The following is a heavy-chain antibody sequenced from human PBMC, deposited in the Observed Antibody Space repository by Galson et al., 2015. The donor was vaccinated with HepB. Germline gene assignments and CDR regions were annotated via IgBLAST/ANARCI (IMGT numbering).Heavy chain of an antibody. J-gene: IGHJ4*02. CDR3: AKDQGGSGSYLRGPKPDY. CDR2: ISGSGGST. V-gene: IGHV3-23*01. D-gene: IGHD3-10*01. CDR1: GFTFSSYA. Sequence: SLRLSYAASGFTFSSYAMSWVRQAPGKGLEWVSAISGSGGSTYYADSVKGRFTISRDNSKNTLYLQMNSLRAEDTAVYYRAKDQGGSGSYLRGPKPDYWGQGTLVTVSS.